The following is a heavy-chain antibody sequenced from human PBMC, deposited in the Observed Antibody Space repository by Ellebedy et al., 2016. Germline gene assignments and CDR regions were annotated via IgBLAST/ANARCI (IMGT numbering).Heavy chain of an antibody. V-gene: IGHV3-9*01. CDR2: ISWNSGSI. J-gene: IGHJ4*02. CDR1: GFTFDDYA. D-gene: IGHD3-22*01. CDR3: AKDLSPDSSGPDY. Sequence: GGSLRLSXAASGFTFDDYAMHWVRQAPGKGLEWVSGISWNSGSIGYADSVKGRFTISRDNAKNSLYLQMNSLRAEDTALYYCAKDLSPDSSGPDYWGQGTLVTVSS.